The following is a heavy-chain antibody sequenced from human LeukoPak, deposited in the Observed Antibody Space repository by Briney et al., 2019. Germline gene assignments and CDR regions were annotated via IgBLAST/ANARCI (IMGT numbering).Heavy chain of an antibody. CDR2: INHSGST. CDR3: ATTYYDFWSGYSNRFDP. D-gene: IGHD3-3*01. V-gene: IGHV4-34*01. Sequence: SETLSLTCAVYGGSFSGYYWSWIRQPPGKGLEWIGEINHSGSTNYNPSLKSRVTISVDTSKNQFSLKLSSVTAADTAVYYCATTYYDFWSGYSNRFDPWGQGTLVTVSS. CDR1: GGSFSGYY. J-gene: IGHJ5*02.